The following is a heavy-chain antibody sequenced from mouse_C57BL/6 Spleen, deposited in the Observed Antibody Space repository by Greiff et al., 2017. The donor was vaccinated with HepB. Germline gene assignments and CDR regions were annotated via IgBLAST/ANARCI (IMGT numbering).Heavy chain of an antibody. V-gene: IGHV1-59*01. Sequence: QVQLQQPGAELVRPGTSVKLSCKASGYTFTSYWMHWVKQRPGQGLEWIGVIDPSDSYTNYNQKFKGKATLTVDTSSSTAYMQLSSLTSEDSAVYYCAYYGSVAWFAYWGQGTLVTVSA. CDR2: IDPSDSYT. CDR3: AYYGSVAWFAY. D-gene: IGHD1-1*01. CDR1: GYTFTSYW. J-gene: IGHJ3*01.